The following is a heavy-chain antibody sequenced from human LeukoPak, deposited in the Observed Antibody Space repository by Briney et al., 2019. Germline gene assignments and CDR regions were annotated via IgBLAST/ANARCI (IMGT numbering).Heavy chain of an antibody. CDR2: ISYDGSNK. CDR3: AKDYERDFWSGYYSSYYGMDV. D-gene: IGHD3-3*01. CDR1: GFTFSSYG. V-gene: IGHV3-30*18. J-gene: IGHJ6*02. Sequence: GGSLRLSCAASGFTFSSYGMHWVRQAPGKRLEWVAVISYDGSNKYYADSVKGRFTISRDNSKNTLYLQMNSLRAEDTAVYYCAKDYERDFWSGYYSSYYGMDVWGQGTTVTVSS.